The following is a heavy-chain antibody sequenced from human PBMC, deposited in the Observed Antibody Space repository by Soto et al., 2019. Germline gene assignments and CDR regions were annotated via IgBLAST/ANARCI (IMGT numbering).Heavy chain of an antibody. Sequence: GGSLRLSCAASGFTFSSYGMHWVRQAPGKGLEWVAVIWYDGSNKYYADSVKGRFTISRDNSKNTLYLQMNSLRAEDTAVYYCARAGGCSSTSCYPNYYYYYMDVWGKGTTVTVSS. CDR1: GFTFSSYG. J-gene: IGHJ6*03. CDR2: IWYDGSNK. D-gene: IGHD2-2*01. V-gene: IGHV3-33*08. CDR3: ARAGGCSSTSCYPNYYYYYMDV.